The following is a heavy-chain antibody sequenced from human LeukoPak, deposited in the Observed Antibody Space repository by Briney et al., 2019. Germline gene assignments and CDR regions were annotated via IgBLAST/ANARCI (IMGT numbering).Heavy chain of an antibody. Sequence: PGGSLRLSCAASGFTFSSYAMHWVRQAPGKGLEWVAVISYDGSNKYYADSVKGRFTISRDNSKNTLYLQMNSLRAEDTAVYYCAREGDTVSSLTRNWGQGTLVTVSS. CDR2: ISYDGSNK. CDR3: AREGDTVSSLTRN. D-gene: IGHD6-13*01. J-gene: IGHJ4*02. CDR1: GFTFSSYA. V-gene: IGHV3-30-3*01.